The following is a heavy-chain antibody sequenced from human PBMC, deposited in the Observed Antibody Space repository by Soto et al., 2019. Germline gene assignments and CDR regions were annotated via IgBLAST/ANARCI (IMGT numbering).Heavy chain of an antibody. J-gene: IGHJ5*02. CDR2: IYTSGST. Sequence: PSETLSLTCTVSGGSISSYYWSWIRQPAGKGLEWIGRIYTSGSTNYNPSLKSRVTMSVDTSKNQFSLKLSSVTAADTAVYYCARDHSITMVWGVMVPDWFDPWGQGTLVTVSS. CDR1: GGSISSYY. CDR3: ARDHSITMVWGVMVPDWFDP. V-gene: IGHV4-4*07. D-gene: IGHD3-10*01.